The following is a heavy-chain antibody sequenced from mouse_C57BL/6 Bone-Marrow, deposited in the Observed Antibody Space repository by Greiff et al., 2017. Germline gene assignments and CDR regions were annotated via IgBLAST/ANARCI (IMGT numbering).Heavy chain of an antibody. J-gene: IGHJ3*01. CDR2: IDPSDSYT. D-gene: IGHD1-1*01. V-gene: IGHV1-69*01. CDR1: GYTFTRSW. Sequence: VQLQQPGAELVMPGASVKLSCKASGYTFTRSWMHWVKQRPGQGLEWIGEIDPSDSYTNYNQKFKGKSTLTVDKSSSTAYMQLSSLTSEDSAVYYCARERDYYGSSYAWFAYWGQGTLVTVSA. CDR3: ARERDYYGSSYAWFAY.